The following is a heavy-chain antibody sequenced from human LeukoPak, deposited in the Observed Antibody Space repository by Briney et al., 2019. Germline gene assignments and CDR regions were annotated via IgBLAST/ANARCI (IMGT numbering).Heavy chain of an antibody. CDR3: ARVIAVADTEGWFDP. Sequence: ASVKVSCKASGGTFSSYAISWVRQAPGQGLEWMGGIIPIFGTANYAQKFQGRVTITADESTSTAYMELSSLRSEDTAVYYCARVIAVADTEGWFDPWGQGTLVTVSS. J-gene: IGHJ5*02. D-gene: IGHD6-19*01. V-gene: IGHV1-69*13. CDR2: IIPIFGTA. CDR1: GGTFSSYA.